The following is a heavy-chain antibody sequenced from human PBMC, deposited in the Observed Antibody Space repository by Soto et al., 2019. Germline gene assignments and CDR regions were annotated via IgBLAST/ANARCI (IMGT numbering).Heavy chain of an antibody. D-gene: IGHD2-15*01. Sequence: SETLSLTCTVSGGSISSGGYYWSWIRQHPGKGLEWIGYIYYSGSTYYNPSLKSRVTISVDTSKSQFSLNLSFVTAADTSVYYCATMGTPATGLYFFDYWGQGSLVTVSS. CDR2: IYYSGST. CDR3: ATMGTPATGLYFFDY. CDR1: GGSISSGGYY. J-gene: IGHJ4*02. V-gene: IGHV4-30-4*08.